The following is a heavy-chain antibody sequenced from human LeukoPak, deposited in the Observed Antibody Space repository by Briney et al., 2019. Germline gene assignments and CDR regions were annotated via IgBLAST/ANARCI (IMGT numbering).Heavy chain of an antibody. J-gene: IGHJ4*02. CDR1: GYTFTSYG. CDR3: ARDFHSSGYYHYFHY. Sequence: ASVKVSCKASGYTFTSYGISWVRQAPGQALEWMGWISDYNGNTNYAQKLQGRVTMTTDTSTSTAYMELRSLRSDDTAVYYCARDFHSSGYYHYFHYWGQGTLVTVSS. CDR2: ISDYNGNT. V-gene: IGHV1-18*01. D-gene: IGHD3-22*01.